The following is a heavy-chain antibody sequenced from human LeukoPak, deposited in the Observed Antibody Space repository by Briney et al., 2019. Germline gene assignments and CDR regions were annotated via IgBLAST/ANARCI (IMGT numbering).Heavy chain of an antibody. D-gene: IGHD5-12*01. Sequence: GGSLRLSCAASGFTFSSHWMHWARQAPGRGLEWVANIKQDGSEKYYVDSVKGRFTISRDNAENALYLQMNSLRAEDTAVYYCARVNSGYDYARNYYGMDVWGQGTTVTVSS. CDR1: GFTFSSHW. CDR2: IKQDGSEK. V-gene: IGHV3-7*05. CDR3: ARVNSGYDYARNYYGMDV. J-gene: IGHJ6*02.